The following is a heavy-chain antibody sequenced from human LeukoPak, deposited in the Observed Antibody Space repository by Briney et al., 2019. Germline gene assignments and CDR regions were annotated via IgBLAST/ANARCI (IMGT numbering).Heavy chain of an antibody. J-gene: IGHJ4*02. CDR3: AREDGDY. CDR1: GASISAFH. Sequence: KPSETLSLTCTVSGASISAFHWTWFRQPAGKGLEWIGLIYSSGSTLFNPSLKSRVAMSVDLTKNQLSLKLTSVTAADTAMYYCAREDGDYWGRGTLVTVSS. V-gene: IGHV4-4*07. CDR2: IYSSGST.